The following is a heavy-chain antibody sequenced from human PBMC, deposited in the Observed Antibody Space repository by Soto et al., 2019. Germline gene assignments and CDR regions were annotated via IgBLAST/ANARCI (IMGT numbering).Heavy chain of an antibody. J-gene: IGHJ4*02. CDR2: ISGSVGST. V-gene: IGHV3-23*01. CDR3: AKDPFGGYCSSTSCNGDY. Sequence: EVQLLESGGGLVQPGGSLRLSCAASGFTFSSYAMSWVRQAPGKGLEWVSAISGSVGSTYYADSVKGRFTISRDNSKNTLYLQMNSLRAEDTAVYYCAKDPFGGYCSSTSCNGDYWGQGTLVTVSS. D-gene: IGHD2-2*01. CDR1: GFTFSSYA.